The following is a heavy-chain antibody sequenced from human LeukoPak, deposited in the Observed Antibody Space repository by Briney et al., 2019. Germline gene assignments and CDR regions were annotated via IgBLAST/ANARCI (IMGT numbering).Heavy chain of an antibody. V-gene: IGHV1-2*02. J-gene: IGHJ4*02. CDR2: INPNSGGK. D-gene: IGHD6-19*01. CDR1: GYTFNGSY. CDR3: AKESGWQVYYFDF. Sequence: ASVKVSCKASGYTFNGSYMHWVRQVPGQGLEWMGWINPNSGGKNYAQRFQGRVTMTRDTSVSTAYMELSGLTSDDTAVYYCAKESGWQVYYFDFWGQGTRATVSS.